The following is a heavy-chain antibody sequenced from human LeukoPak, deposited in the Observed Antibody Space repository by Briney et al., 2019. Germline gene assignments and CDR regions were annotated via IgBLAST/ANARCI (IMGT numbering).Heavy chain of an antibody. CDR1: GFTFSSYG. V-gene: IGHV3-33*01. CDR3: ARGGYIAARQKVDY. CDR2: IWYDGSNK. Sequence: GGSLRLSCAASGFTFSSYGMHWVRQAPGKGLEWVAVIWYDGSNKYYADSVKGRFTISRDNSKNKLYLQMNSLRAEDTAVYYCARGGYIAARQKVDYWGQGTLVTVSS. J-gene: IGHJ4*02. D-gene: IGHD6-6*01.